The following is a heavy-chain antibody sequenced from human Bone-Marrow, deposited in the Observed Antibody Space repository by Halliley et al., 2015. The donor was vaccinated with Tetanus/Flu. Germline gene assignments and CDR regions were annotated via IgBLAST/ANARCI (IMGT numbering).Heavy chain of an antibody. J-gene: IGHJ6*02. CDR3: ARGHRVSNGWGTYYNYGMDA. CDR2: IIPYGNI. D-gene: IGHD6-19*01. Sequence: TLSLTCTLSGGSIGSHFWCWIRQPPGRGLEWIGEIIPYGNINYNQSLQSRVTISVDTSKNQFSLKLSSVSAADTAVYYCARGHRVSNGWGTYYNYGMDAWGQGTAVSVSS. V-gene: IGHV4-34*01. CDR1: GGSIGSHF.